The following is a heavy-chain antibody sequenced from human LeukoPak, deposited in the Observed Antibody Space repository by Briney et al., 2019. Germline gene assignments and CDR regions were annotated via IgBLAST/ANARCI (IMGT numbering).Heavy chain of an antibody. D-gene: IGHD3-3*01. J-gene: IGHJ6*03. V-gene: IGHV3-21*01. CDR1: GFTFSSYG. Sequence: GGSLRLSCAASGFTFSSYGMSWVRQAPGKGLEWVPSISSSSSYVYYADSVKGRFTISRDNAKNSLYLQMNSLRAEDTAVYYCARDSWRVGIDYYYYMDVWGKGTTVTVSS. CDR3: ARDSWRVGIDYYYYMDV. CDR2: ISSSSSYV.